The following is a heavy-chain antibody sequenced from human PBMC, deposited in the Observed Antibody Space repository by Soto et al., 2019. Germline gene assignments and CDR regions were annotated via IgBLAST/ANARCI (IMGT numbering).Heavy chain of an antibody. D-gene: IGHD1-26*01. V-gene: IGHV3-33*01. Sequence: QVQLVESGGGVVQSGRSLRLSCAASGFTFSNYGMHWVRQAPGKGLEWVGIIWYDGNNKYYADSVKGRFTISRDNSQNTLYLQMNSLRAEDTAVYYCARGVGNYYYGMDVWGQGTTVTVSS. CDR2: IWYDGNNK. CDR1: GFTFSNYG. J-gene: IGHJ6*02. CDR3: ARGVGNYYYGMDV.